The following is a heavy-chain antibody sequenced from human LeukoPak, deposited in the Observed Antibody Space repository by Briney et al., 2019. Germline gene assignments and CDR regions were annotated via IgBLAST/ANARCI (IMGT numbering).Heavy chain of an antibody. Sequence: ASVKVSCKASGYTFTNYGLSWVRQAPGQGLEWMGWINVYNGKTNYAQRFQGRVTMTTDTSTSTACMELRSLRSDDTALYYCARAAYSSGWPVLIPYYFDYRGQGTLVTVSS. J-gene: IGHJ4*02. D-gene: IGHD6-19*01. CDR3: ARAAYSSGWPVLIPYYFDY. V-gene: IGHV1-18*04. CDR1: GYTFTNYG. CDR2: INVYNGKT.